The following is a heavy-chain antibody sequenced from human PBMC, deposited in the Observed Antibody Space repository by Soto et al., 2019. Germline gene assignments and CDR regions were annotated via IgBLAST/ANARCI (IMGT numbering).Heavy chain of an antibody. D-gene: IGHD3-22*01. CDR1: VFTFSGSA. CDR2: IRSKANSYAT. Sequence: WWSLRLSCSASVFTFSGSAMHWFRQASGKGLEWVGRIRSKANSYATAYAASVKGRFTISRDDSKNTAYLQMNSLKTEDTAVYYCTSYDSSGYYYFDYWGQGTLVTSPQ. CDR3: TSYDSSGYYYFDY. J-gene: IGHJ4*02. V-gene: IGHV3-73*01.